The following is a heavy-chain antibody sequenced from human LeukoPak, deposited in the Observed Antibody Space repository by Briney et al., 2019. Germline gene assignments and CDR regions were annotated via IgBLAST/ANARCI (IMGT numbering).Heavy chain of an antibody. J-gene: IGHJ6*03. CDR2: IYHSGST. V-gene: IGHV4-59*12. CDR1: GGSISSYY. Sequence: SETLSLTCTVSGGSISSYYWSWIRQPPGKGPEWIGYIYHSGSTYYNPSLKSRVTISVDRSKNQFSLKLSSVTAADTAVYYCARYRHYYYYMDVWGKGTTVTVSS. D-gene: IGHD4-11*01. CDR3: ARYRHYYYYMDV.